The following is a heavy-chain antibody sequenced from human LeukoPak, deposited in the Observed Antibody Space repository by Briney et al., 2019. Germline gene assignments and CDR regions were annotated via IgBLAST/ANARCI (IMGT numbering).Heavy chain of an antibody. CDR2: IYYSGST. Sequence: SETLSLTCGVSGYSISSSNWWGWIRQPPGKGLEWIGYIYYSGSTNYNPSLKSRVTISIDTSKNQFSLKLSSVTAADTAVYYCARRHCSGGSCYPHYLDYWGQGILVTVSS. CDR3: ARRHCSGGSCYPHYLDY. D-gene: IGHD2-15*01. CDR1: GYSISSSNW. V-gene: IGHV4-28*01. J-gene: IGHJ4*02.